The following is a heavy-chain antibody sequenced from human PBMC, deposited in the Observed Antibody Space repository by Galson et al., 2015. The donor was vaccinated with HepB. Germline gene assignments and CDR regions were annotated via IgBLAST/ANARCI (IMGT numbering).Heavy chain of an antibody. CDR3: ARSFKSWSGYNIRRPSKYYYYYYGMDV. CDR2: IIPIFGTA. V-gene: IGHV1-69*06. J-gene: IGHJ6*02. D-gene: IGHD3-3*01. CDR1: GGTFSSYA. Sequence: SVKVSCKASGGTFSSYAISWVRQAPGQGLEWMGGIIPIFGTANYAQKFQGRVTITADKSTSTAYMELSSLRSEDTAVYYCARSFKSWSGYNIRRPSKYYYYYYGMDVWGQGTTVTVSS.